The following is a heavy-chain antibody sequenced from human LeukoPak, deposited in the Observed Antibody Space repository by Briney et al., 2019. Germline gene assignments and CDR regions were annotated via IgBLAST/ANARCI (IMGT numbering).Heavy chain of an antibody. CDR2: ISGSGGST. D-gene: IGHD6-13*01. CDR1: GFTFSSYA. J-gene: IGHJ1*01. Sequence: GGSLRLSCAASGFTFSSYAMSWVRQAPGKGLEWVSAISGSGGSTYYADSVKGRFTISRDNSKNTLYLQMNSLRAEDTAVYFCASSSWSSEYFHYWGQGTLVTVSS. CDR3: ASSSWSSEYFHY. V-gene: IGHV3-23*01.